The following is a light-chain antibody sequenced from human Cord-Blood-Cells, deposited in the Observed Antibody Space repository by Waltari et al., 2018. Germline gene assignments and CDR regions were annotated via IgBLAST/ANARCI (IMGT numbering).Light chain of an antibody. CDR3: SSYTSSSTWV. CDR1: SSDVGGYNY. J-gene: IGLJ3*02. V-gene: IGLV2-14*01. Sequence: QSALTQPASVSGSPGQSITISCTGTSSDVGGYNYVSWYQQHPGKAPKLMSYDVSNRPSGFSNRFSGSKSGNTASLTISSLQAEDEADYYCSSYTSSSTWVFGGGTKLTVL. CDR2: DVS.